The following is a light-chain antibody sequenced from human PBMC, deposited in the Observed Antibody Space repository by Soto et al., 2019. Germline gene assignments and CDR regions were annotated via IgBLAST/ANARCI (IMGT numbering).Light chain of an antibody. V-gene: IGLV1-44*01. CDR1: SSNIGSNT. CDR2: SNN. J-gene: IGLJ3*02. CDR3: ATWDDSLNGWV. Sequence: QSVLTQLPSASGTPGQRVSISCSGNSSNIGSNTVNWYHQLPGTAPTLLIKSNNQRPSGIPDRFSGSKSGTSASLAISGLQSEDEADYYCATWDDSLNGWVFGGGTKLTVL.